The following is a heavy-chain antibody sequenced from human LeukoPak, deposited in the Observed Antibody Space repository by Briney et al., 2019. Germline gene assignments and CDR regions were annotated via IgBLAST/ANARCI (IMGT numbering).Heavy chain of an antibody. CDR3: AREWLFRSPNWFDP. CDR1: GGSISSYY. J-gene: IGHJ5*02. D-gene: IGHD3-22*01. V-gene: IGHV4-39*07. CDR2: IYYSGST. Sequence: PSETLSLTCTVSGGSISSYYWSWIRQPPGKGLEWIGSIYYSGSTYYNPSLKSRVTISVDTSKNQFSLKLSSVTAADTAVYYCAREWLFRSPNWFDPWGQGTLVTVSS.